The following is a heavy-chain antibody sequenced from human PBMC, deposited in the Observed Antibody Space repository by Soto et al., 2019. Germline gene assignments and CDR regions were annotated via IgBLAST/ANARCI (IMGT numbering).Heavy chain of an antibody. CDR2: IYYSGST. CDR3: ARDLVLRMGYCSSTSCYPYYYYGMDV. D-gene: IGHD2-2*01. J-gene: IGHJ6*02. Sequence: SETLSLTCTVSGGSVISGSYYWSWIRQPPGKGLEWIGYIYYSGSTNYNPSLKSRVTISVDTSKNQFSLKLSSVTATDTAVYYCARDLVLRMGYCSSTSCYPYYYYGMDVWGQGTTVTVSS. CDR1: GGSVISGSYY. V-gene: IGHV4-61*01.